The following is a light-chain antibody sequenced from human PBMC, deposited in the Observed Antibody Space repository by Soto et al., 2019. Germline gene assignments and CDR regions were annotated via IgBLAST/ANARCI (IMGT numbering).Light chain of an antibody. CDR2: GAS. CDR1: QPISSHNY. CDR3: QQYGTSEII. V-gene: IGKV3-20*01. J-gene: IGKJ5*01. Sequence: EIVLAPSPGTLSLSPWERATLSSSASQPISSHNYLAWYQQKPGQGPRVLIYGASRRATGIPDRFSGSGSGTDFTLTISRLEPEDFAVYYCQQYGTSEIIFGQGTRLEIK.